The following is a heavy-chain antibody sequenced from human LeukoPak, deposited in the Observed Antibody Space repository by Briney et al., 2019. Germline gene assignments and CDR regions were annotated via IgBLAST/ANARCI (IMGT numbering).Heavy chain of an antibody. Sequence: SETLSLTCAVYGGSFSGYYWSWIRQPPGKGLEWIGEINHSGSTNYNPSLKSRVTISVDASKNQFSLKLSSVTAADTAVYYCARGRTRVNWFDPWGQGTLVTVSS. V-gene: IGHV4-34*01. CDR1: GGSFSGYY. D-gene: IGHD1-14*01. CDR2: INHSGST. J-gene: IGHJ5*02. CDR3: ARGRTRVNWFDP.